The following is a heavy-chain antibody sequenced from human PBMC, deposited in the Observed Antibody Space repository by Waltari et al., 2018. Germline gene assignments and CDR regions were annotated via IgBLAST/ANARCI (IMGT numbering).Heavy chain of an antibody. CDR3: AREGPIVGATDYYYYYMDV. V-gene: IGHV1-69*01. Sequence: TPTFGTANYAQKVQGRVTITADESTSTAYMELSSLRSEDTAVYYCAREGPIVGATDYYYYYMDVWGKGTTVTVSS. J-gene: IGHJ6*03. CDR2: TPTFGTA. D-gene: IGHD1-26*01.